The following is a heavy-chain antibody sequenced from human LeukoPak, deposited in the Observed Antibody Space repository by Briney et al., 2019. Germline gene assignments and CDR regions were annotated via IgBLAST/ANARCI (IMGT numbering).Heavy chain of an antibody. CDR1: GSIFTSHW. CDR3: ARFVSSDWKGVDY. D-gene: IGHD6-19*01. CDR2: IYPGDSDT. Sequence: GESLEISCQGSGSIFTSHWIAWVRPVPGKGLGWMGIIYPGDSDTRYSPSFQGQVTISVDKSISTAYLQWSSLKASDTAMYYCARFVSSDWKGVDYWGQGTLVSVSS. J-gene: IGHJ4*02. V-gene: IGHV5-51*01.